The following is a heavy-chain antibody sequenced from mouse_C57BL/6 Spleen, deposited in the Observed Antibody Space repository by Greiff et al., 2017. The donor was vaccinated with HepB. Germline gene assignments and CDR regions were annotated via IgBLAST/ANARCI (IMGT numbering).Heavy chain of an antibody. J-gene: IGHJ2*01. V-gene: IGHV5-6*01. CDR2: ISSGGSYT. Sequence: EVQLKESGGDLVKPGGSLKLSCAASGFTFSSYGMSWVRQTPDKRLEWVATISSGGSYTYYPDSVKGRFTISRDNAKNTLYLQMSSLKSEDTAMYYCARHTDYLDYWGQGTTLTVSS. CDR3: ARHTDYLDY. CDR1: GFTFSSYG.